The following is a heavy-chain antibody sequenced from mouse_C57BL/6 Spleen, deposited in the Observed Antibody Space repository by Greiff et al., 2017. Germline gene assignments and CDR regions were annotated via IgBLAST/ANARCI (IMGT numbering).Heavy chain of an antibody. CDR2: ISYDGSN. D-gene: IGHD1-1*01. Sequence: EVKLLESGPGLVKPSQSLSLTCSVTGYSITSGYYWNWIRQFPGNKLEWMGYISYDGSNNYNPSLKNRISITRDTSKNQFFLKLNSVTTEDTATYYCARGTVVERYFDVWGTGTTVTVSS. V-gene: IGHV3-6*01. CDR3: ARGTVVERYFDV. CDR1: GYSITSGYY. J-gene: IGHJ1*03.